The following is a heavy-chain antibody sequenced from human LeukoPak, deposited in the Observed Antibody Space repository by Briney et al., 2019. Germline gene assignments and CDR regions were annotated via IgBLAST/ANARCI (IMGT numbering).Heavy chain of an antibody. CDR2: ISSSSSYI. CDR1: GFTFSSYS. CDR3: ARGKDCSGGSRYSGTRTNDY. Sequence: PGGSLRLSCAASGFTFSSYSMNWVRQAPGKGLEWVSSISSSSSYIYYADSVKGRFTISRDNAKNSLYLQMNSLRAEDTAVYYCARGKDCSGGSRYSGTRTNDYWGQGTLVTVSS. D-gene: IGHD2-15*01. V-gene: IGHV3-21*01. J-gene: IGHJ4*02.